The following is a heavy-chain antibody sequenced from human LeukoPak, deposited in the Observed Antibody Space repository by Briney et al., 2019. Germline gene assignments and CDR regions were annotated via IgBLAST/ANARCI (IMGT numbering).Heavy chain of an antibody. V-gene: IGHV1-69*05. CDR1: GGTFSSYA. D-gene: IGHD3-3*02. CDR2: IIPIFGTA. CDR3: ARSLGDAFEI. Sequence: ASVKVSCKASGGTFSSYAISWVRQAPGQGLEWMGGIIPIFGTANYAQKFQGRVTITTDESTSTAYMELGSLRSEDTAVYYCARSLGDAFEIWGQGTMVTVSS. J-gene: IGHJ3*02.